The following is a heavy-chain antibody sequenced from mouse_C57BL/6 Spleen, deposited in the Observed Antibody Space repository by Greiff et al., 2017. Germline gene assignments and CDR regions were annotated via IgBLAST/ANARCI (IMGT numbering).Heavy chain of an antibody. CDR3: TSYYGNYVGYAMDY. D-gene: IGHD2-1*01. CDR1: GFNIKDYY. J-gene: IGHJ4*01. CDR2: IDPEDGDT. V-gene: IGHV14-1*01. Sequence: VQLQQSGAELVRPGASVKLSCTASGFNIKDYYMHWVKQRPEQGLEWIGRIDPEDGDTEYAPKFQGKATMTADPSSNTAYLQLSSLTSEDTAVYYCTSYYGNYVGYAMDYWGQGTSVTVSS.